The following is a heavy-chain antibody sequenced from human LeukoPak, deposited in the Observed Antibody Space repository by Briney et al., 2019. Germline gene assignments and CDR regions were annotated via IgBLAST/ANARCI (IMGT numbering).Heavy chain of an antibody. Sequence: SETLSLTCTVSSGSISSYYWSWIRQPPGKGLVWIGYIYYSGSTNYNPSLKSRVTISVDTSKNQFSLKLSSVTAADTAVYYCARHGAGGFDYWGQGTLVTVSS. D-gene: IGHD2-8*02. CDR1: SGSISSYY. CDR3: ARHGAGGFDY. CDR2: IYYSGST. V-gene: IGHV4-59*08. J-gene: IGHJ4*02.